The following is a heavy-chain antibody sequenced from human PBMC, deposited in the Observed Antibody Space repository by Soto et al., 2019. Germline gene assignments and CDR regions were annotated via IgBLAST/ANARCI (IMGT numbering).Heavy chain of an antibody. J-gene: IGHJ4*02. CDR2: VRAKAYGGTT. Sequence: EVQLVESGGGLVQPGRSLRLSCTASGFTFGDHAMSWFRQAPGKGLEWVGLVRAKAYGGTTEYAASVKGRFIISRDDPKSIAYLEMDSLKTEATAVYYCSRLQRSGDGYDYWGQGNLVTVSS. CDR3: SRLQRSGDGYDY. D-gene: IGHD3-10*01. CDR1: GFTFGDHA. V-gene: IGHV3-49*03.